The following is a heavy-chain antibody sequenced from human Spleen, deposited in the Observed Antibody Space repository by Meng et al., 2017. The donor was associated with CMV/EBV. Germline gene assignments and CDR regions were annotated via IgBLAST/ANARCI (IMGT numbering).Heavy chain of an antibody. Sequence: GESLKISCAASGFTFSDYYMNWVRQAPGKGLEWVSSISSSSTIYYADSVKGRFTISRDNAKNSLYLQMNSLRAEDTAVYYCAKEGRAVAPPDWGQGTLVTVSS. J-gene: IGHJ4*02. CDR2: ISSSSTI. CDR3: AKEGRAVAPPD. D-gene: IGHD2-2*01. CDR1: GFTFSDYY. V-gene: IGHV3-69-1*01.